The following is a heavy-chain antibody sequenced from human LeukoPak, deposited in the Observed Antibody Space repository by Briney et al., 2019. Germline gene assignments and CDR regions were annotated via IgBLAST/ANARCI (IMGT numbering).Heavy chain of an antibody. V-gene: IGHV4-31*03. J-gene: IGHJ4*02. Sequence: SETLSLTCTVSGGSISSGGYYWSWIRQHPGKGLEWIGYIYYSGSTYYNPSLKSRVTISVDTSKNQFSLKLSSVTAADTAVYYCARRYYDSGYYFDYWGQGTLVTVSS. CDR2: IYYSGST. CDR1: GGSISSGGYY. D-gene: IGHD3-3*01. CDR3: ARRYYDSGYYFDY.